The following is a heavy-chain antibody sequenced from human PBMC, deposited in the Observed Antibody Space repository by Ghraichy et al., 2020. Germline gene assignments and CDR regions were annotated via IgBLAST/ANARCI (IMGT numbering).Heavy chain of an antibody. Sequence: ASVKVSCEASGYTFTDYYIHWLRQAPGQRPEWLGWINPYTGGTNHAENFQARVTLNRDTSTNVASMELSRLTSDDTAVYYCAREQKAGRSHAFDIWGQGTTVTVSS. J-gene: IGHJ3*02. D-gene: IGHD3-16*02. CDR1: GYTFTDYY. CDR3: AREQKAGRSHAFDI. CDR2: INPYTGGT. V-gene: IGHV1-2*02.